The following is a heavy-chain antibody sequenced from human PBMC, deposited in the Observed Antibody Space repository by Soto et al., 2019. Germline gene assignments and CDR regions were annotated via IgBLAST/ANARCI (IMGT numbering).Heavy chain of an antibody. J-gene: IGHJ4*02. CDR3: ANSWQYYFDY. D-gene: IGHD6-19*01. CDR2: ISYDGSNK. V-gene: IGHV3-30*18. Sequence: QVQLVESGGGVVQPGRSLRLSCAASGFTFSSYGMHWVRQAPCKGLEWVAVISYDGSNKYYADSVKGRFTISRDNSKNTLYLQMNSLRAEDTAVYYCANSWQYYFDYWGQGTLVTVSS. CDR1: GFTFSSYG.